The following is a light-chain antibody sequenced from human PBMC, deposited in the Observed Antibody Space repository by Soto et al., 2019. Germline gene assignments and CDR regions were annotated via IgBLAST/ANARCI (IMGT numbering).Light chain of an antibody. V-gene: IGLV2-11*01. CDR1: TNY. CDR2: DVT. CDR3: CSFAGSYTSYV. Sequence: QSALTQPRSVSGSPGQSVTISCSGATNYVSWYQQHPGKAPKLMIYDVTKRPSGVPDRFSGSKSGSTACLTISGLQAEDEADYYCCSFAGSYTSYVFGTGTKGTVL. J-gene: IGLJ1*01.